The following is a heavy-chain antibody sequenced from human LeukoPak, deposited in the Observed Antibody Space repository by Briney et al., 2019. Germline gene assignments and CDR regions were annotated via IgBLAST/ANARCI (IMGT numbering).Heavy chain of an antibody. Sequence: SETLSLTCTVSGGSISSSSYYWGWIRQPPGKGLEWIGSIYYSGSTYCNPSLKSRVTISVDTSKNQFSLKLSSVTAADTAVYYCVRTVIPGWFDPWGQGTLVTVSS. V-gene: IGHV4-39*07. CDR2: IYYSGST. CDR3: VRTVIPGWFDP. CDR1: GGSISSSSYY. D-gene: IGHD4-17*01. J-gene: IGHJ5*02.